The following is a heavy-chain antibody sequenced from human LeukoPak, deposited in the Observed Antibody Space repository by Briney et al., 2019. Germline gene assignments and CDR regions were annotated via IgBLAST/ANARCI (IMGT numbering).Heavy chain of an antibody. D-gene: IGHD3-22*01. Sequence: GGSLRLSCTVSGFSFGDYAMSWVRQAPGKGLEWVGFIRTKTYGGTTEYAASVRGRFTISRDESKGIAYLQMNGLKTEDTAVYYCTRGVLSSNYYHTSFDYWGQGTLVTVSS. CDR1: GFSFGDYA. CDR2: IRTKTYGGTT. V-gene: IGHV3-49*04. J-gene: IGHJ4*02. CDR3: TRGVLSSNYYHTSFDY.